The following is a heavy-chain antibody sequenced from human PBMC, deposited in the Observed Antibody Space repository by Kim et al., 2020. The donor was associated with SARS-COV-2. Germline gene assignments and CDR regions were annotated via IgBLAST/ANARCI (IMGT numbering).Heavy chain of an antibody. V-gene: IGHV1-8*01. CDR3: ARAEMATTDFDY. J-gene: IGHJ4*02. D-gene: IGHD5-12*01. CDR1: GYTFTSYD. Sequence: ASVKVSCKASGYTFTSYDINWVRQATGQGLEWMGWMNPNSGNTGYAQKFQGRVTMTRNTSISTAYMELSSLRSEDTGVYYCARAEMATTDFDYWGQGTLVTVSS. CDR2: MNPNSGNT.